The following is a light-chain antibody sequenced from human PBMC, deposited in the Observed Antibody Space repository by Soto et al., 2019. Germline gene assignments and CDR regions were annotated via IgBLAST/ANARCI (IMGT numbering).Light chain of an antibody. CDR1: QSLLHSNGYNY. J-gene: IGKJ4*01. CDR3: MQALQTPLT. Sequence: DIVMTQTPLSLTVTPGEPASISCRSSQSLLHSNGYNYLDWYLQKPGQSPQLLIYLGSNRASGVPHRFSGSGSGTDFTLKISRVEAEDVGVYYCMQALQTPLTFGGGTKVEI. V-gene: IGKV2-28*01. CDR2: LGS.